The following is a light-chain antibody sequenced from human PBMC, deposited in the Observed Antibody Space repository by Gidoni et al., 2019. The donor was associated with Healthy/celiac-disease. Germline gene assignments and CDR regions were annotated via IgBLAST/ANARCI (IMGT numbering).Light chain of an antibody. CDR3: YSTDSSGNHNGV. J-gene: IGLJ3*02. CDR2: EDS. Sequence: SYELTQPPSVSVSPGQTARITCSGDALPKKYAYWYQQKSGQAPVLVIYEDSKRPSGRPERFSGSSSGTMATLTISGAQVEEEADYYCYSTDSSGNHNGVFGGGTKLTVL. CDR1: ALPKKY. V-gene: IGLV3-10*01.